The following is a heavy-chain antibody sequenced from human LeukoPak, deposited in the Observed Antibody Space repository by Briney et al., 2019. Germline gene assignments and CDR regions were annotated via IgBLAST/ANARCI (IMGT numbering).Heavy chain of an antibody. D-gene: IGHD3-10*01. CDR2: IYYSGST. J-gene: IGHJ4*02. Sequence: SETLSLTCTVSGGSISSYYWSWIRQPPGKGLEWIGYIYYSGSTNYNPSLKSRVTISVDTSKNQFSLKLSSVTAADTAVYYCAQSSYGSGSYYSPFGYWGQGTLVTVSS. CDR3: AQSSYGSGSYYSPFGY. V-gene: IGHV4-59*12. CDR1: GGSISSYY.